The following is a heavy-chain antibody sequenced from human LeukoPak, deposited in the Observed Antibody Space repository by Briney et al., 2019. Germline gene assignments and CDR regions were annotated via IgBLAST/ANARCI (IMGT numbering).Heavy chain of an antibody. D-gene: IGHD4-17*01. J-gene: IGHJ3*02. CDR1: DASFNTHY. CDR3: ARDPTTVTKGFDI. CDR2: ISYGGST. Sequence: SETLSLTCTVSDASFNTHYWTWIRQPPGKGLEWIGYISYGGSTNYNPSLKSRVTISVDTSKNQFFLRLSSLTAADTAVYYCARDPTTVTKGFDIWGQGTMVTVSS. V-gene: IGHV4-59*11.